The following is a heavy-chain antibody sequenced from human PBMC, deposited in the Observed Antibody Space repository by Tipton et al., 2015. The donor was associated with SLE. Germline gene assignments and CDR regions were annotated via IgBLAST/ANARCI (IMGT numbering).Heavy chain of an antibody. CDR1: GASISSHY. Sequence: TLSLTCTVSGASISSHYWSWIRQPPGKGLEWIGYISDSGNTIDNPSLKSRLTISVDTSKNQFSLKLSSVTAADTAVYYCARGVLSSSWTLDGMDVWGQGTTVTVSS. J-gene: IGHJ6*02. V-gene: IGHV4-59*11. CDR3: ARGVLSSSWTLDGMDV. D-gene: IGHD6-13*01. CDR2: ISDSGNT.